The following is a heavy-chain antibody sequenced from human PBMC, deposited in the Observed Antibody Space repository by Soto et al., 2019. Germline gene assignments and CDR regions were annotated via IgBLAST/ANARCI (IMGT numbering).Heavy chain of an antibody. Sequence: ASVKVSCKVSGYTLTELSMHWVRQAPGKGLEWMGGFDPEDGETIYAQKFQGRVTMTEDTSTDTAYMELSSLRSEDTAVYYCATEYPGTVTTDYWGQGTLVTVSS. V-gene: IGHV1-24*01. CDR3: ATEYPGTVTTDY. D-gene: IGHD4-17*01. J-gene: IGHJ4*02. CDR2: FDPEDGET. CDR1: GYTLTELS.